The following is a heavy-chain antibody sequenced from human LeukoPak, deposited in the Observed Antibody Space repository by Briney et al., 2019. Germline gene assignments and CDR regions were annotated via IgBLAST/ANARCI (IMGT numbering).Heavy chain of an antibody. J-gene: IGHJ6*02. CDR1: GFTVSSNY. V-gene: IGHV3-53*01. CDR3: ASAPSYYYGMDV. CDR2: IYSGGTT. Sequence: PGGSQRLSCAASGFTVSSNYMSWVRQAPGKGLEWVSVIYSGGTTYYADSVKGRFTISRDNSKNTLYLQMNSLRAEDTAVYYCASAPSYYYGMDVWGQGTTVTVSS.